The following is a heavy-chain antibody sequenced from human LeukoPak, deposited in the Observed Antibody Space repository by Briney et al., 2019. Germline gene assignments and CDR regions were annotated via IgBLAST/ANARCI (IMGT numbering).Heavy chain of an antibody. CDR1: GYTLSGYY. Sequence: ASVKVSCKASGYTLSGYYMHWVRQAPGQGLEWMGWINPNSGGTNYAQKFQGRVTMTRDTSIRTVYMELSRLRSDDTAVYYCARRRVIYSFDYWGQGTQVTVSS. V-gene: IGHV1-2*02. CDR3: ARRRVIYSFDY. CDR2: INPNSGGT. J-gene: IGHJ4*02. D-gene: IGHD2-21*01.